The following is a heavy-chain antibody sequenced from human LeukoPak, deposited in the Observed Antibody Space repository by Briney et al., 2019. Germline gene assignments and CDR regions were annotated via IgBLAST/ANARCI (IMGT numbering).Heavy chain of an antibody. Sequence: GGSLRLSCAASGFTFSNYLMHWVRQTPGKGLVWISRISTDGSFTNYADSVKGRFSISRDNAKNTLYLQMNSLRAEDTAVYYYAKDLPGYSSGYTGYGGQGTLVTVSS. CDR2: ISTDGSFT. V-gene: IGHV3-74*01. CDR1: GFTFSNYL. CDR3: AKDLPGYSSGYTGY. J-gene: IGHJ4*02. D-gene: IGHD6-19*01.